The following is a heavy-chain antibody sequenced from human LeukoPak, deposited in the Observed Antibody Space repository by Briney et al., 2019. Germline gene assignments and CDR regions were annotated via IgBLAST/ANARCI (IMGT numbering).Heavy chain of an antibody. CDR1: GFTLSNSA. Sequence: QTGGSLRLSCAASGFTLSNSAMSWVRQAPGKGLEWVSGFSGPGKTYYAASVKGRFTISRDTSKSTLYLQINSLRAEDTAVYYCAKAWWSTSSGGDSFGIWGQGTMVTVSS. CDR2: FSGPGKT. J-gene: IGHJ3*02. CDR3: AKAWWSTSSGGDSFGI. V-gene: IGHV3-23*01. D-gene: IGHD6-6*01.